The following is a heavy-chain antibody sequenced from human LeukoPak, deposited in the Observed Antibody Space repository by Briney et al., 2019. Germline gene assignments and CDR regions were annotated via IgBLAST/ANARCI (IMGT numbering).Heavy chain of an antibody. CDR3: AKTGDCASTSCYKPFDY. D-gene: IGHD2-2*02. V-gene: IGHV3-30*18. CDR2: ISYDGGDK. CDR1: GFTLSSCA. J-gene: IGHJ4*02. Sequence: PGRSLRLSCAASGFTLSSCAMHWVRQAPGKGLEWVAVISYDGGDKYYADSVKGRFTISRDNSKNTLYLQMNSLRAEDAAVYYCAKTGDCASTSCYKPFDYWGQGTLAALSS.